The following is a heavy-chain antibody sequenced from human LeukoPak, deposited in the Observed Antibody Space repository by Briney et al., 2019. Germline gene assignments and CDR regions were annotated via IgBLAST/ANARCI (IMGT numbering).Heavy chain of an antibody. J-gene: IGHJ5*02. V-gene: IGHV1-46*01. CDR2: INPSGGST. Sequence: ASVKVSCKASGYTFTSYYMHWVRQAPGQGLEWMGIINPSGGSTSYAQKFQGRVTMTRDTSTGTVYMELSSLRSEDTAVYYCAREGGPYYYDSSGSVNWFDPWGQGTLVTVSS. CDR3: AREGGPYYYDSSGSVNWFDP. CDR1: GYTFTSYY. D-gene: IGHD3-22*01.